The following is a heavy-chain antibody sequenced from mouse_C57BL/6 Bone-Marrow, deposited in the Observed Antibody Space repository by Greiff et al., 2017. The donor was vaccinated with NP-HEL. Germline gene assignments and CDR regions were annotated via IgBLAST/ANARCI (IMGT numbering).Heavy chain of an antibody. CDR1: GFTFTDYY. Sequence: EVKLMESGGGLVQPGGSLSLSCAASGFTFTDYYMSWVRQPPGKALEWLGFIRNKANGYTTEYSASVKGRFTISRDNSQSILYLQMNALRAEDSATYYCARYDDYDGDAMDYWGQGTSVTVSS. CDR3: ARYDDYDGDAMDY. J-gene: IGHJ4*01. CDR2: IRNKANGYTT. V-gene: IGHV7-3*01. D-gene: IGHD2-4*01.